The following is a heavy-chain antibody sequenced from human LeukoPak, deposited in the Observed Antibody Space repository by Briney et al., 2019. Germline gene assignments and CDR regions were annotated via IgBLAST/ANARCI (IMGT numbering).Heavy chain of an antibody. CDR1: GFNFDDSA. J-gene: IGHJ4*02. D-gene: IGHD7-27*01. CDR2: ISWNSGSI. CDR3: AMWSNWGPFDY. V-gene: IGHV3-9*01. Sequence: GGSLRLSCVASGFNFDDSAMHWVRQAPGKGLEWVSGISWNSGSIGYADSVKGRFTISRDNAKNSLYLQMNSLRAEDTAVYYCAMWSNWGPFDYWGQGTLVTVSS.